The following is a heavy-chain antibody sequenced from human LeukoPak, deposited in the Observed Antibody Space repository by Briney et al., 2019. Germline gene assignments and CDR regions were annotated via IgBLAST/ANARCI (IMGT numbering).Heavy chain of an antibody. CDR2: INHSGST. CDR1: GGSFSGYY. V-gene: IGHV4-34*01. CDR3: ARAVVTIFGVVTRYYYYMDV. D-gene: IGHD3-3*01. J-gene: IGHJ6*03. Sequence: SETLSLTCAVYGGSFSGYYWSWIRQPPGKGLEWIGEINHSGSTNYNPSLKSRVTISVDTSKNQFSLKLSSVTAADTAVYYCARAVVTIFGVVTRYYYYMDVWGKGTTVTVSS.